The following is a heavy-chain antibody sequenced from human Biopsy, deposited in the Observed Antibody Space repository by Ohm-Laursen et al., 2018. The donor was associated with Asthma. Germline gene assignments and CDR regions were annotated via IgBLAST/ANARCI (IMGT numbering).Heavy chain of an antibody. D-gene: IGHD3-22*01. Sequence: SETLSLTCTVSGGSMSSSSYYWSWIRQAPGKGLEWIAYIYSSGDTYYSPPLKSRVSISLDTSKNQFSLRLTSVTAADTAVYYCARDRAMISETWGQGTLVTVSS. CDR1: GGSMSSSSYY. CDR2: IYSSGDT. J-gene: IGHJ5*02. V-gene: IGHV4-30-4*01. CDR3: ARDRAMISET.